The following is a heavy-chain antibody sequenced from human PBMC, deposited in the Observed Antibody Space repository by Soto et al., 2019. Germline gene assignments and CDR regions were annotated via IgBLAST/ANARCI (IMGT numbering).Heavy chain of an antibody. CDR1: GYSISSGDD. V-gene: IGHV4-38-2*01. Sequence: PSETLSLTCAVSGYSISSGDDWGFLRQPPGKGLEWIGSICHGGSTYYNPSLNSRVTLSIDMTNNHVPLILNSVTAADTAVYYCARVGPWVPYYYDSSPYTFENWFDPWGQGTLVTVSS. CDR3: ARVGPWVPYYYDSSPYTFENWFDP. D-gene: IGHD3-22*01. J-gene: IGHJ5*02. CDR2: ICHGGST.